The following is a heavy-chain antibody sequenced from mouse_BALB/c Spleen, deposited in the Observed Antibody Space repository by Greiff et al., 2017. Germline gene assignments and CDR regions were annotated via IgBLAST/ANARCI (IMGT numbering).Heavy chain of an antibody. V-gene: IGHV14-3*02. J-gene: IGHJ3*01. Sequence: EVKLVESGAELVKPGASVKLSCTASGFNIKDTYMHWVKQRPEQGLEWIGRIDPANGNTKYDPKFQGKATITADTSSNTAYLQLSSLTSEDTAVYYCARSYYGSSFAYWGQGTLVTVSA. CDR2: IDPANGNT. D-gene: IGHD1-1*01. CDR3: ARSYYGSSFAY. CDR1: GFNIKDTY.